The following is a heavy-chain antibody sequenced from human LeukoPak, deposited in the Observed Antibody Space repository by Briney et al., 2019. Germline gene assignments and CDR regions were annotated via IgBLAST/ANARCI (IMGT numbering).Heavy chain of an antibody. Sequence: PGGSLRLSCAASGFSLATSDMSWVRQAPGKGLEWVSGISGRGGSTHYADSVKGRFTIARDSSRNTLDLQMNSLRADDTAVYYCAKENSAYYGWFVSWGQGTLVRVSS. CDR2: ISGRGGST. CDR3: AKENSAYYGWFVS. CDR1: GFSLATSD. V-gene: IGHV3-23*01. J-gene: IGHJ5*01. D-gene: IGHD3-22*01.